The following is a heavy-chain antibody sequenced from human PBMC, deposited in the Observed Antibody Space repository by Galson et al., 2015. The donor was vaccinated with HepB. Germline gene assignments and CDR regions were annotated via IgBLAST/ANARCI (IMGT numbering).Heavy chain of an antibody. CDR1: GFSLSTSGMC. D-gene: IGHD3-22*01. V-gene: IGHV2-70*11. J-gene: IGHJ4*02. CDR3: ARTTYYYDSSGYYLDY. CDR2: IDWDDDK. Sequence: PALVKPTQTLTLTCTFSGFSLSTSGMCVSWIRQPPGKALEWLARIDWDDDKYYSTSLKTRLTISKDTSKNQVVLTMTNMDPVDTATYYCARTTYYYDSSGYYLDYWGQGTLVTVSS.